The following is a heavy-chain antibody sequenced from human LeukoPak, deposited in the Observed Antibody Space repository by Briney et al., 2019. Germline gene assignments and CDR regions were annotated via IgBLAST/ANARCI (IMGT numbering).Heavy chain of an antibody. CDR3: ARAGYSSGWPRWFDP. CDR2: INHSGST. V-gene: IGHV4-34*01. Sequence: PSETLSLTCAVYGGSFSGYYWSWIRQPPGKGLEWIGEINHSGSTNYSPSLKSRVTISVDTSKNQFSLKLSSVTAADTAVYYCARAGYSSGWPRWFDPWGQGTLVTVSS. J-gene: IGHJ5*02. D-gene: IGHD6-19*01. CDR1: GGSFSGYY.